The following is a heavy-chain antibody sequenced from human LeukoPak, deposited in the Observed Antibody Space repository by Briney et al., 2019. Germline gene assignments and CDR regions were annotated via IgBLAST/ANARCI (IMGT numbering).Heavy chain of an antibody. V-gene: IGHV3-21*01. CDR1: GFTFSSYS. CDR3: AREPHGGGYGGTPDY. Sequence: PGGSLRLSCAASGFTFSSYSMNWVRQAPGKGLEWVSSISSSSSYIYYADPVKGRFTISRDNAKNSLYLQMNSLRAEDTAVYYCAREPHGGGYGGTPDYWGQGTLVTVSS. D-gene: IGHD4-23*01. J-gene: IGHJ4*02. CDR2: ISSSSSYI.